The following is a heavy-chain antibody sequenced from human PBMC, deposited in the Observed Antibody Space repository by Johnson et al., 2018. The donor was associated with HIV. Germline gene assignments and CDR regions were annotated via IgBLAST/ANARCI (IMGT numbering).Heavy chain of an antibody. V-gene: IGHV3-53*01. CDR1: GFSVSSNY. J-gene: IGHJ3*02. CDR2: LYSTGNT. D-gene: IGHD3-22*01. Sequence: VQLVESGGGLIQPGGSLRLSCAASGFSVSSNYMNWVRQAPGKGLEWVSLLYSTGNTVYAASVKGRFTVSRDNSKNTVYLQMSSRTAEDTAVYYCVRDGRHSSGIWAFDIWG. CDR3: VRDGRHSSGIWAFDI.